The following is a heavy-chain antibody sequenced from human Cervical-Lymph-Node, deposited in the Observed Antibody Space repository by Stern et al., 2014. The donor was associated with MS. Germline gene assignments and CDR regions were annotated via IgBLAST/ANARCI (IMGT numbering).Heavy chain of an antibody. V-gene: IGHV3-30*18. D-gene: IGHD6-19*01. CDR1: GFTFSSYG. Sequence: VQLVESGGGVVQPGRSLRLSCAASGFTFSSYGMHWVRQAPGQGLEWVAVISYDGSNKYYADSVKGRFTISRDNSKNTLYLQMNSLRAEDTAVYYCAKDSGSGWDYYYYGMDVWGQGTTVTVSS. J-gene: IGHJ6*02. CDR3: AKDSGSGWDYYYYGMDV. CDR2: ISYDGSNK.